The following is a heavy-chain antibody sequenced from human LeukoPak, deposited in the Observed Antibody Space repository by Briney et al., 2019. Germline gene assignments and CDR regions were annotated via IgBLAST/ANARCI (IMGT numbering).Heavy chain of an antibody. Sequence: GGSVRLSCAASGFTFSSYGMHWVRQAPGKGLEWVAVISYDGSNKYYTDSVKDRFTISRDSSKNTLYLLMNSLRAEDTAVYYCAKENCSSASCYLDGYSSSWVYWGQGTLVTVSS. V-gene: IGHV3-30*18. CDR3: AKENCSSASCYLDGYSSSWVY. CDR2: ISYDGSNK. D-gene: IGHD2-2*01. CDR1: GFTFSSYG. J-gene: IGHJ4*02.